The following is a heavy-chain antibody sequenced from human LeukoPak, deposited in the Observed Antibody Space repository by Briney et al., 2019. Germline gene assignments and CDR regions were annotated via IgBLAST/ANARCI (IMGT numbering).Heavy chain of an antibody. D-gene: IGHD1-26*01. CDR3: ARGGSYLSAFDI. V-gene: IGHV3-30*14. CDR1: GFTFTNYA. J-gene: IGHJ3*02. Sequence: GRSLRLSCAASGFTFTNYAMHWVRQAPGKGLEWVAVISYDGSNKFYADSVKGRFTISRDNSKNTLYLQMNSLRAEDTAVYYCARGGSYLSAFDIWGQGTMVTVSS. CDR2: ISYDGSNK.